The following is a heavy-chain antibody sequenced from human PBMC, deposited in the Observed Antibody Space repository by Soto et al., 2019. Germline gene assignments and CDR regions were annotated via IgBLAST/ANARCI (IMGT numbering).Heavy chain of an antibody. J-gene: IGHJ4*02. Sequence: QVQLVQSGAEVKKPGASVKVSCKASGYTFTNYGISWVRQAPGQGLEWMGWISAYSGNTDYAQKLQGRLTMTTDTSASTADMGLRSLRSDDTPVYYCARDQDAEVRGNWNSIPFAYGDQGPLVTVSS. CDR1: GYTFTNYG. CDR3: ARDQDAEVRGNWNSIPFAY. V-gene: IGHV1-18*01. D-gene: IGHD1-7*01. CDR2: ISAYSGNT.